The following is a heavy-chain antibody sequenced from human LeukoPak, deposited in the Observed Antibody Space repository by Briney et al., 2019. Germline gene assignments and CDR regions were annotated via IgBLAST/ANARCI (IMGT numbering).Heavy chain of an antibody. J-gene: IGHJ4*02. CDR2: INWNSDSI. Sequence: PGRSLRLSCAVSGFTFDDYAMHWVRQVPGKGLEWVSGINWNSDSIGYADSVKGRITVSRDNAKNSVYLQMSSLRAEGTAVYYCARIGYSSSSFDYWGQGTLVTVSS. D-gene: IGHD6-6*01. CDR1: GFTFDDYA. CDR3: ARIGYSSSSFDY. V-gene: IGHV3-9*01.